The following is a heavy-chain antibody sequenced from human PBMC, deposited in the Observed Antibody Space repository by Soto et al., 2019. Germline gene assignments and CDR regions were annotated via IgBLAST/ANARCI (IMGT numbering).Heavy chain of an antibody. V-gene: IGHV4-34*01. Sequence: SEILSLTCAFYGLSFSGYYWILIRQPPGKGLEWIGEINHSGSTNYNPSLKSRVTISVDTSKNQFSLKLSSVTAADTAVYYCARASRYGSSSWSNYYYMDVWGKGTTVTVSS. CDR1: GLSFSGYY. CDR3: ARASRYGSSSWSNYYYMDV. J-gene: IGHJ6*03. D-gene: IGHD6-13*01. CDR2: INHSGST.